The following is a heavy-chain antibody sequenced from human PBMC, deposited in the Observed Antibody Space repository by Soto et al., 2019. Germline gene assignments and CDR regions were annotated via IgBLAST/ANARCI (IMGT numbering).Heavy chain of an antibody. CDR3: ARAHSSGWYGDLYYYYYYGMDV. Sequence: SETLSLTCTVSGGSISSYYRSWIRQPPGKGLEWIGYIYYSGSTNYNPSLKSRVTISVDTSKNQFSLKLSSVTAADTAVYYCARAHSSGWYGDLYYYYYYGMDVWGQGTTVTVSS. CDR1: GGSISSYY. V-gene: IGHV4-59*01. CDR2: IYYSGST. D-gene: IGHD6-19*01. J-gene: IGHJ6*02.